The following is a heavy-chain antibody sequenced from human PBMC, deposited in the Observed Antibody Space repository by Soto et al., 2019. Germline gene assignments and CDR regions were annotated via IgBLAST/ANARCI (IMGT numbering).Heavy chain of an antibody. J-gene: IGHJ5*02. CDR1: GGSISSSSYY. V-gene: IGHV4-39*01. Sequence: QLQLQESGPGLVKPSETLSLTCTVSGGSISSSSYYWGWIRQPPGKGLEWIGSIYYSGSTYYNPSLKSRVTISVDTANNQFSLKLSSVTAADTAVYYCARYCTNGVCPIDPWGQGTLVTVSS. D-gene: IGHD2-8*01. CDR3: ARYCTNGVCPIDP. CDR2: IYYSGST.